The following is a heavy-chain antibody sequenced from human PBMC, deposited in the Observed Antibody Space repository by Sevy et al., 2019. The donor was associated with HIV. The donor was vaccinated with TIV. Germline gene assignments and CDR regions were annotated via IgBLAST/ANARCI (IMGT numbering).Heavy chain of an antibody. J-gene: IGHJ4*02. D-gene: IGHD3-22*01. Sequence: SETLSLTCTVSDGSITSHYWSWIRQPPGKGLEWFGYIYYSGTTNYDPSLKDRVTFSVDTSRNQFSLKLGSVTAADTAVYYCARGGYYHALDYWGQGTLVTVSS. CDR3: ARGGYYHALDY. CDR2: IYYSGTT. CDR1: DGSITSHY. V-gene: IGHV4-59*11.